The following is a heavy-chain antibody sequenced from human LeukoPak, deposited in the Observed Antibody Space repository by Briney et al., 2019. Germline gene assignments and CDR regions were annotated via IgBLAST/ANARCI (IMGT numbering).Heavy chain of an antibody. Sequence: SGGSLRLSCVASGFTFSAYWMHWVRQAPGKGLVWVSRINSDGFSIAYADSVKGRFTISRDNAKNSLFLQMDSLRAEDTALYYCARDLNWGFDYWGQGTLVTVSS. CDR1: GFTFSAYW. CDR2: INSDGFSI. D-gene: IGHD7-27*01. J-gene: IGHJ4*02. V-gene: IGHV3-74*01. CDR3: ARDLNWGFDY.